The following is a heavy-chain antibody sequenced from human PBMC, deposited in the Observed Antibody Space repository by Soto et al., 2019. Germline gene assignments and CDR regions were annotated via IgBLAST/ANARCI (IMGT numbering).Heavy chain of an antibody. V-gene: IGHV1-69*04. J-gene: IGHJ6*03. Sequence: QVELVHSGPEVKKSGSSVKVSCKVSGGTLSSETISWLRQAPGQGLEWMGRIIPLLGIGNYAQKFQSRVTITEDISTNSGYMELSSLTSQDTALYYCAREEDYYNMGTFPVYSMDVWGNGTTVTVSS. CDR1: GGTLSSET. CDR2: IIPLLGIG. CDR3: AREEDYYNMGTFPVYSMDV. D-gene: IGHD3-9*01.